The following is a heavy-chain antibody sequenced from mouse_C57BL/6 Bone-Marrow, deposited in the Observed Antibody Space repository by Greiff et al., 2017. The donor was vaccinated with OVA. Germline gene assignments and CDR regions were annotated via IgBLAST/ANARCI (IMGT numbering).Heavy chain of an antibody. D-gene: IGHD2-1*01. Sequence: EVKVVESGPGLAKPSQTLSLTCSVTGYSITSDYWNWIRKFPGNKLEYMGYISYSGSTYYNPSLKSRISITRDTSKNQYYLQLNSVTTEDTATYYCARGIYYGNPYYYAMDYWGQGTSVTVSS. CDR3: ARGIYYGNPYYYAMDY. J-gene: IGHJ4*01. CDR2: ISYSGST. CDR1: GYSITSDY. V-gene: IGHV3-8*01.